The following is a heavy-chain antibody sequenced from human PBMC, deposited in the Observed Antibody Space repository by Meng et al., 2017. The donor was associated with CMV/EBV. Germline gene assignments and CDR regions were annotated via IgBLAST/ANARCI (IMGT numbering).Heavy chain of an antibody. D-gene: IGHD1-26*01. CDR3: ARTNSQWELLRNPTIGVFDI. J-gene: IGHJ3*02. CDR2: IYYSGST. Sequence: SETLSLTCTVSGGSISSSSYYWGWIRQPPGKGLEWIGSIYYSGSTYYNPSLKSRVTISVDTSKNQFSLKLSSVTAADTAVYYCARTNSQWELLRNPTIGVFDIWGQGTMVTVSS. CDR1: GGSISSSSYY. V-gene: IGHV4-39*07.